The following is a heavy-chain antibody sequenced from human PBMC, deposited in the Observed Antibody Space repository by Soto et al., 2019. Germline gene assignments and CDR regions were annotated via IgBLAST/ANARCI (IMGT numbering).Heavy chain of an antibody. V-gene: IGHV4-4*07. CDR3: ARAVWYYDSSGYSPPEAFDI. CDR1: GGSISSYY. CDR2: IYTSGST. J-gene: IGHJ3*02. D-gene: IGHD3-22*01. Sequence: SETLSLTCTVSGGSISSYYWSWIRQPAGKGLEWIGRIYTSGSTNYNPSLRSRVTMSVDTSKNQFSLKLSSVTAADTAVYYCARAVWYYDSSGYSPPEAFDIWGQGTMVPVSS.